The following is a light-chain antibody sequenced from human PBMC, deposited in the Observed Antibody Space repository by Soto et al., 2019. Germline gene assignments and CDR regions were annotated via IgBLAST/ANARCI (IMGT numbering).Light chain of an antibody. Sequence: QSVLTQPASVSGSPGQSITISCTGTSSDVGGYDYVSWYQQHPGKAPKLMIYEVSHRPSGVSNRFSGSKSGNTASLTISGLQAEDEADYYCCSYTSSSTLPYVFGSGTKLTVL. J-gene: IGLJ1*01. CDR3: CSYTSSSTLPYV. V-gene: IGLV2-14*01. CDR2: EVS. CDR1: SSDVGGYDY.